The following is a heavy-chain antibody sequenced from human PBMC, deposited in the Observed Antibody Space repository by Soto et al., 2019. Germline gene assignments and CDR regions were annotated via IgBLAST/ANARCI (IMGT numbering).Heavy chain of an antibody. V-gene: IGHV4-4*07. D-gene: IGHD3-3*01. CDR3: ARDMRVFGGMDV. CDR2: TYITGDS. CDR1: GGSITSYY. Sequence: SETLSLTCPVSGGSITSYYWSWIRQPAGKGLEWIGRTYITGDSNYSPSLKSRATMSLDTSKNQFSLKLRSATAADTAVYYCARDMRVFGGMDVWGRGTTVTVSS. J-gene: IGHJ6*02.